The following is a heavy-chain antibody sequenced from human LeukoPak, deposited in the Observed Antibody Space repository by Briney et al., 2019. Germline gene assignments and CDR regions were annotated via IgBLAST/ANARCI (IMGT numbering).Heavy chain of an antibody. CDR2: IKQDGSEK. V-gene: IGHV3-7*01. D-gene: IGHD3-22*01. J-gene: IGHJ4*02. Sequence: GGSLRLSCAAPGFTFSSYWMRWVRPAPGKGLEWVANIKQDGSEKYYVDSVKGRFTISRDNAKNSLYLQMNRLRAEDTAVYYCARDYYYDSSGYYGHGYWGQGTLVTVSS. CDR3: ARDYYYDSSGYYGHGY. CDR1: GFTFSSYW.